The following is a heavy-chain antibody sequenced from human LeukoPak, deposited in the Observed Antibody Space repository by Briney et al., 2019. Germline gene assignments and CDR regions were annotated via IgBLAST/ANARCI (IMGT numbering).Heavy chain of an antibody. CDR3: ARDPVGYCSSTSCRAGGY. CDR1: GFTFSSYS. V-gene: IGHV3-21*01. CDR2: ISSSGDYM. Sequence: GGSLRPSCAASGFTFSSYSMNWVRQAPGKGLAWVSSISSSGDYMYYADSVKGRFTISRDNAKNSLYLQMNSLRAEDTAVYYCARDPVGYCSSTSCRAGGYWGQGTLVTVSS. J-gene: IGHJ4*02. D-gene: IGHD2-2*03.